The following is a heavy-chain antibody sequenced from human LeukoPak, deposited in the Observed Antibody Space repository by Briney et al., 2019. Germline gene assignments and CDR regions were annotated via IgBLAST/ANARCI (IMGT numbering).Heavy chain of an antibody. Sequence: SETLSLTCAVYGGSFSGYYWSWTRQPPGKGLEWIGEINHSGSTNYNPSLKSRVTISVDTSKNQFSPKLSSVTAADTAVYYCARRYYDSSGSIDYWGQGTLVTVSS. CDR2: INHSGST. V-gene: IGHV4-34*01. CDR3: ARRYYDSSGSIDY. J-gene: IGHJ4*02. D-gene: IGHD3-22*01. CDR1: GGSFSGYY.